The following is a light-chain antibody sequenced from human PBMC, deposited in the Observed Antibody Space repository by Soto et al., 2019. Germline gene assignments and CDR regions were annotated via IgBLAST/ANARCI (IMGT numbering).Light chain of an antibody. V-gene: IGKV3-20*01. CDR1: QSVSSSY. Sequence: EIVLTQSAGTLSLSPGERATLSWRASQSVSSSYLAWYQQKTGQAPRLVIYGASSRATGIPDRFSGSGYGTDFTLTISRLETEDFAVYYCQQYGSSPYTFGQGTKVDIK. J-gene: IGKJ1*01. CDR3: QQYGSSPYT. CDR2: GAS.